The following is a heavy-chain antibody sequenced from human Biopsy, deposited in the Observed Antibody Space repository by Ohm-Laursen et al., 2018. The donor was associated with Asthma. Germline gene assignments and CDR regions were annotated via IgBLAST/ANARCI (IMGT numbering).Heavy chain of an antibody. CDR2: IYYIGST. D-gene: IGHD3-16*01. Sequence: GTLSLTCTVSGGSITSFYWSWIRQSPGRGLEWIGYIYYIGSTYYNPSLKSRVAISLDTSKNQFSLKLSSVTAADTAVYFCARRGGVRRYFDYWGQGTLVTVSS. V-gene: IGHV4-59*08. CDR3: ARRGGVRRYFDY. J-gene: IGHJ4*02. CDR1: GGSITSFY.